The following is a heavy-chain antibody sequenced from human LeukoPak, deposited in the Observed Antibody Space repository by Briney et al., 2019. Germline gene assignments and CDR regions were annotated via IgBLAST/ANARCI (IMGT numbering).Heavy chain of an antibody. V-gene: IGHV4-39*07. D-gene: IGHD1-26*01. CDR1: GDSISGSGYY. Sequence: SETLSLTCTVSGDSISGSGYYWSWIRQPPEKGLEWIGNIYDSGNTYYNPSLKSRVTISLDMSKNQFSLKLNSVTAADTAVYFCARESSVVGAMYYFDYWGQGTLVTVSS. CDR3: ARESSVVGAMYYFDY. J-gene: IGHJ4*02. CDR2: IYDSGNT.